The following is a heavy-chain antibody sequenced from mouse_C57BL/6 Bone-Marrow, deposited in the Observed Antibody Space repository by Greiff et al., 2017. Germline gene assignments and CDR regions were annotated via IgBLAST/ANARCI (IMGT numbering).Heavy chain of an antibody. J-gene: IGHJ1*03. D-gene: IGHD6-5*01. CDR1: GFSLTSYG. CDR3: ARRCLFWYFDV. V-gene: IGHV2-2*01. Sequence: VKLQESGPGLVQPSQSLSITCTVSGFSLTSYGVHWVRQSPGKGLEWLGVIWSGGSTDYNAAFISRLSISKDNSKSQVFFKMNRLQADDTAIYYCARRCLFWYFDVWGTGTTVTVSS. CDR2: IWSGGST.